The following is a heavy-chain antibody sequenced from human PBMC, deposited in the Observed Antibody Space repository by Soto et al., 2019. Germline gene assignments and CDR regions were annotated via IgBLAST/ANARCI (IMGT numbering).Heavy chain of an antibody. V-gene: IGHV4-31*03. D-gene: IGHD4-17*01. J-gene: IGHJ4*02. Sequence: PSETLSLTCTVSGGSISSGGYYWSWIRQHPGTGLEWIGHISYSGSTYYNTSLKSRVTISVDTSKNQFSLKLSSVTAADTAVYYCASSDYGAHFFDYWGQGTLVTVSS. CDR3: ASSDYGAHFFDY. CDR1: GGSISSGGYY. CDR2: ISYSGST.